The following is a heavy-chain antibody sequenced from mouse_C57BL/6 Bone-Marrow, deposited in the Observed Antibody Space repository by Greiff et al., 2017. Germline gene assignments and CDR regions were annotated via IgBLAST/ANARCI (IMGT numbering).Heavy chain of an antibody. D-gene: IGHD5-1*01. CDR1: GFTFSSYA. Sequence: EVKLVESGGGLVKPGGSLKLSCAASGFTFSSYAMSWVRQTPEKRLEWVATISDGGSYTYYPDNVKGRFTISRDNAKNNLYLQMSHLKSEDTAMYYCARDVPSYFDYWGQGTTLTVSS. V-gene: IGHV5-4*01. CDR3: ARDVPSYFDY. CDR2: ISDGGSYT. J-gene: IGHJ2*01.